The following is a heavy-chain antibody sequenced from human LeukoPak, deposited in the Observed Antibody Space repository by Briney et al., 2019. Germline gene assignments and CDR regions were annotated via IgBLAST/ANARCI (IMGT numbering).Heavy chain of an antibody. CDR2: ISYDGNTK. CDR3: AKDRSTQWSLDY. Sequence: GGSLRLSCAASGFAFRSNGMQWLRQAPGKVLEWVAFISYDGNTKYYGDFVRGRFTISRDNSKNPLYVQMNSLRPDHTTVYYCAKDRSTQWSLDYWGQGTLVTGSS. D-gene: IGHD2-15*01. CDR1: GFAFRSNG. V-gene: IGHV3-30*18. J-gene: IGHJ4*02.